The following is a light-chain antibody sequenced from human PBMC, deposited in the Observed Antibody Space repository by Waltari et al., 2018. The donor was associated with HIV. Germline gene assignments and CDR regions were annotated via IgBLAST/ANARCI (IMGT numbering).Light chain of an antibody. Sequence: QSSLTQPRSVSGSPGQSVTISCSGTRSDVGSYNYVSWYQQPPGKAPKVMIYDVSKRPSGVPDRFSGSKSGKTASLTISGLQAEDEADYYCCSYAGMYTWVFGGGTKLTVL. J-gene: IGLJ3*02. V-gene: IGLV2-11*01. CDR1: RSDVGSYNY. CDR2: DVS. CDR3: CSYAGMYTWV.